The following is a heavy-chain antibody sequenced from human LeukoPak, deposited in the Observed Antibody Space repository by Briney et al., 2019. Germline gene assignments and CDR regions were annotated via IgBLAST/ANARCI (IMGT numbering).Heavy chain of an antibody. V-gene: IGHV1-18*01. CDR2: ISAYNGNT. D-gene: IGHD3-16*01. CDR3: ARDSYGSDY. J-gene: IGHJ4*02. Sequence: GASVKVSCKASGYTFTSYGISWVRQAPGQGLEWMGWISAYNGNTNYAQKLQGRVTMTTDTSTNTVYMELSSLRSEDTAVYYCARDSYGSDYWGQGTLVTVSS. CDR1: GYTFTSYG.